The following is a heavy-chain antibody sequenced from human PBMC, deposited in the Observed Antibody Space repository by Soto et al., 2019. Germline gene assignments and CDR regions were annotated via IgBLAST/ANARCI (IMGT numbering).Heavy chain of an antibody. D-gene: IGHD6-13*01. CDR1: GFTFSSYS. J-gene: IGHJ6*02. CDR3: AIDFSSGVYSSSWYPYYYYGMDV. V-gene: IGHV3-21*01. CDR2: ISSSSSYI. Sequence: PGGSLRLSCAASGFTFSSYSMNWVRQAPGKGLEWVSSISSSSSYIYYADSVKGRFTISRDNAKNSLYLQMNSLRAEDTAVYYCAIDFSSGVYSSSWYPYYYYGMDVWGQGTTVTVSS.